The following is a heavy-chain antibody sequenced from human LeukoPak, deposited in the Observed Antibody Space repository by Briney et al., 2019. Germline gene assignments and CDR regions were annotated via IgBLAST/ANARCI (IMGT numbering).Heavy chain of an antibody. CDR1: GYSFTSYW. V-gene: IGHV5-51*01. CDR2: IYPGDSDT. J-gene: IGHJ4*02. CDR3: ARLTYYDSSGYDWYYFDY. D-gene: IGHD3-22*01. Sequence: GESLKISCKGSGYSFTSYWIGWVRQMPGKGLGWVGIIYPGDSDTRYSPSFQGQVTISADKSISTAYLQWSSLKASDTAMYYCARLTYYDSSGYDWYYFDYWGQGTLVTVSS.